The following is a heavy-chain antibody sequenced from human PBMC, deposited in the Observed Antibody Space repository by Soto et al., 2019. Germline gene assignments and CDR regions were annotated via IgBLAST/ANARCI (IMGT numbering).Heavy chain of an antibody. Sequence: QVQLQESGPGLVKPSETLSLTCTVSGGSISSYYWSWIRQPPGKGLEWIGFIFYSGSTSYNPSLXXRXXIEIDTTAHQFSLELNSVTAADTAVYYCAGMIGERVLSFGSWGQGSLVAVS. CDR2: IFYSGST. CDR3: AGMIGERVLSFGS. D-gene: IGHD3-10*02. V-gene: IGHV4-59*01. J-gene: IGHJ5*01. CDR1: GGSISSYY.